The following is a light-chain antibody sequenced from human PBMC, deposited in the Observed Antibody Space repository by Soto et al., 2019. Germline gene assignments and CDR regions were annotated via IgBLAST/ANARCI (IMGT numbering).Light chain of an antibody. CDR1: SSDVGGYNY. CDR2: DVS. Sequence: QSALTQPASVSGPPGQSITISCTRTSSDVGGYNYVSWYQHHPGRAPKLMIYDVSNRPSGISNRFSGSKSGNTASLTISGLQAEDEADYYCSSYTSSVTPYYVFGRGTKVTVL. J-gene: IGLJ1*01. V-gene: IGLV2-14*03. CDR3: SSYTSSVTPYYV.